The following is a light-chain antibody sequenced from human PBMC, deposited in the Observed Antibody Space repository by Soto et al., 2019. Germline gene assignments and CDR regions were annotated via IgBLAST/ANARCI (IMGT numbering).Light chain of an antibody. CDR1: QSISSW. J-gene: IGKJ2*01. V-gene: IGKV1-5*03. Sequence: DIQMTQSPSTLSASVGDRVTITCRASQSISSWLAWYQQKPGKAPKLLIYKASSLESGVPSRFSGSGSGTEFTLTISSLRPDDFATYYCLQYNSLYTFGQGTKLEIK. CDR2: KAS. CDR3: LQYNSLYT.